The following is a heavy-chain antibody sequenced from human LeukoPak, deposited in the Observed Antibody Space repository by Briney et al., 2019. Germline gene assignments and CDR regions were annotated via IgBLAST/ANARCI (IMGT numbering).Heavy chain of an antibody. CDR3: AKSVSRITIFGVLIRGFDY. D-gene: IGHD3-3*01. V-gene: IGHV3-23*01. CDR2: ISGSGDTT. J-gene: IGHJ4*02. Sequence: GGSLRLSCAASGFTFSSSAMSWVRQAPGKGLEWVSSISGSGDTTYYTDSVKGRFTISRDNSKNTLYLQMNSLRAEDTAVYYCAKSVSRITIFGVLIRGFDYWGQGTLVTVSS. CDR1: GFTFSSSA.